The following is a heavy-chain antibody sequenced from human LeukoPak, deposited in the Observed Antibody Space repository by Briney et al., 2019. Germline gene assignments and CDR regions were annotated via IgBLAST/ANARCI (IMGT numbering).Heavy chain of an antibody. V-gene: IGHV4-31*03. D-gene: IGHD2-15*01. CDR3: ASSCSGGSCSTPTRLDY. J-gene: IGHJ4*02. Sequence: PSETLSLTCTVSGGSISSGGYYWSWIRQHPGKGLEWIGYIYYSGSTNYNPSLKSRVTISVDTSKNQFSLKLSSVTAADTAVYYCASSCSGGSCSTPTRLDYWGQGTLVTVSS. CDR1: GGSISSGGYY. CDR2: IYYSGST.